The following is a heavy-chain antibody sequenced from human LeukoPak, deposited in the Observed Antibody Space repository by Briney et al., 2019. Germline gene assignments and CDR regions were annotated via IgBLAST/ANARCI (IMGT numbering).Heavy chain of an antibody. J-gene: IGHJ6*03. CDR1: GFTFISYA. CDR2: ISFHGTDT. V-gene: IGHV3-30*04. Sequence: GTSLRLSCAASGFTFISYAIHWVRQAPGKGLEWVAVISFHGTDTFYADSVKGRFTISRDNSKNTLYLQMSSLRGDDTAVYYCARGSGSASHWGDYFSYFYMDVWGTGTPVTMSS. D-gene: IGHD3-10*01. CDR3: ARGSGSASHWGDYFSYFYMDV.